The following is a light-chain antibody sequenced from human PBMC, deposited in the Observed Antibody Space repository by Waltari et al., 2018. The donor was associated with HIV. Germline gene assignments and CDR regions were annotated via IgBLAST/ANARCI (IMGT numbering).Light chain of an antibody. V-gene: IGLV7-46*01. CDR1: PGAVTSGHY. J-gene: IGLJ2*01. CDR2: DTS. CDR3: LLSYSGARPVV. Sequence: QAVVTQEPSLTVSPGWTVTLTCGSRPGAVTSGHYPSWFQQKPGQAPRTLIYDTSNKHSWTPARFPGSLLGGKAALTLSGAQPEDEAEYYCLLSYSGARPVVFGGGTKLTVL.